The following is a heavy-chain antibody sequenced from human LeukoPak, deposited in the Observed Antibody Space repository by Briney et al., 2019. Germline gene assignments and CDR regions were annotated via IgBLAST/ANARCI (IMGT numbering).Heavy chain of an antibody. Sequence: SETLSLTCTVSGGSISSYFWNWMRQSPGKGLEWIGKTFYRGSTNYDPSLKSRVTISVDTSKNQFSLKLSSVTAADTAVYYCARVSNGDYYFDYWGQGTLVTVSS. D-gene: IGHD4-17*01. J-gene: IGHJ4*02. V-gene: IGHV4-59*01. CDR2: TFYRGST. CDR3: ARVSNGDYYFDY. CDR1: GGSISSYF.